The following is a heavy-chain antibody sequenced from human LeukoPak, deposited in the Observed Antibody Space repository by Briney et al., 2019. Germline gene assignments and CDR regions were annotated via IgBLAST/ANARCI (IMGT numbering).Heavy chain of an antibody. Sequence: ASVKVSCKASGYTFTSYDINWVRQATGQGLEWMGWMNPNSGNTGYAQKFQGRVTITRNTSISTAYMELSSLRSEDTAVYYCARGGGNSNYYYYYMDVWGKGTTVTVSS. J-gene: IGHJ6*03. CDR2: MNPNSGNT. CDR3: ARGGGNSNYYYYYMDV. CDR1: GYTFTSYD. V-gene: IGHV1-8*03. D-gene: IGHD1-1*01.